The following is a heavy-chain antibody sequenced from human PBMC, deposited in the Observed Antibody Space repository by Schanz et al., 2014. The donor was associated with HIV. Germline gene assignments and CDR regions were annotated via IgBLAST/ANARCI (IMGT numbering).Heavy chain of an antibody. CDR3: ARRSSDGGYYDN. CDR2: ISWSSGSV. CDR1: GFTFDDYA. D-gene: IGHD2-15*01. J-gene: IGHJ4*02. Sequence: EVQLVESGGGLVQPGRSLRLSCAASGFTFDDYAMHWVRQAPGKGLEWVSSISWSSGSVDYADSVKGRFTISRDNAKNSLYLEMNSLRAEDTAVYYCARRSSDGGYYDNWGQGTLVTVSS. V-gene: IGHV3-9*01.